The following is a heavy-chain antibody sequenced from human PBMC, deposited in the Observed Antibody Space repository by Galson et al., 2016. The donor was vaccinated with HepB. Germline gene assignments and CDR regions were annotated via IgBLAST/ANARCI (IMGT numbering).Heavy chain of an antibody. CDR3: ARGWARSTYYYDNSGYDF. Sequence: SLRLSCAASGFTFSSFEMNWVRQAPGKGLEWVSYISSSVSTIYYADSVKGRFTISRDDAKSSLFLQMNSLRAEDTGVYYCARGWARSTYYYDNSGYDFWGRGRLVTVSS. D-gene: IGHD3-22*01. CDR1: GFTFSSFE. CDR2: ISSSVSTI. V-gene: IGHV3-48*03. J-gene: IGHJ4*02.